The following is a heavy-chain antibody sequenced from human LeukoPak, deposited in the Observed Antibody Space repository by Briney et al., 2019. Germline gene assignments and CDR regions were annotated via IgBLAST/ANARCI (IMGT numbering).Heavy chain of an antibody. J-gene: IGHJ4*02. D-gene: IGHD4-23*01. CDR1: GFTFSSYW. CDR3: ARDLDYGGYSNFDY. V-gene: IGHV3-74*01. Sequence: GGSLRLSCAASGFTFSSYWMHWVRQAPGKGLVWVSRIKSDGSSIRYVDSVKGRFTISRDNAKNTLYLQMNSLRAEGTAVYYCARDLDYGGYSNFDYWGQGTLVTVSS. CDR2: IKSDGSSI.